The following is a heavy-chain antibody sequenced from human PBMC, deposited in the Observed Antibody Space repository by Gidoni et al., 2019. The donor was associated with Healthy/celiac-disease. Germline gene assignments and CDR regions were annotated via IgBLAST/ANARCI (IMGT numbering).Heavy chain of an antibody. CDR1: GGTFSSYT. CDR3: ARDSDYSNDPGRFGY. J-gene: IGHJ4*02. D-gene: IGHD4-4*01. Sequence: QVQLVQSGAEVKKPGSSVKVSCKASGGTFSSYTISWVRQAPGQGLEWMGRIIPILGIANYAQKFQGRVTITADKSTSTAYMELSSLRSEDTAVYYCARDSDYSNDPGRFGYWGQGTLVTVSS. CDR2: IIPILGIA. V-gene: IGHV1-69*08.